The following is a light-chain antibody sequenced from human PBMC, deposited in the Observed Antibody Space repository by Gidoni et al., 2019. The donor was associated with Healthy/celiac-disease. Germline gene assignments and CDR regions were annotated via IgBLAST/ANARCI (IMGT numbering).Light chain of an antibody. CDR1: NRGSKS. CDR3: QVWDSSSDHVV. Sequence: YVLTQPPSVSVARGKTARITWGGNNRGSKSVHWYQQKPVQAPVLGVYDDRDRPSGIPERFSGSNSGNTATLTISRVEAGDEADYYCQVWDSSSDHVVFGGGTTLTVL. V-gene: IGLV3-21*03. CDR2: DDR. J-gene: IGLJ2*01.